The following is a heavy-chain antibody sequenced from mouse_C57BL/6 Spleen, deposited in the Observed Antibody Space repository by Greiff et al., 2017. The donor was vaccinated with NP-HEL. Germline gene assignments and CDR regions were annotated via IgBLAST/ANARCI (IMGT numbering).Heavy chain of an antibody. J-gene: IGHJ3*01. CDR2: IDPSDSYT. D-gene: IGHD2-1*01. CDR3: ANGNYAWFAY. CDR1: GYTFTSYW. Sequence: VQLQQPGAELVMPGASVKLSCKASGYTFTSYWMHWVKQRPGQGLEWIGEIDPSDSYTNYNQKFKGKSTLTVDKSSSTAYMQRSSLTSEDSAVYYCANGNYAWFAYWGQGTLVTVSA. V-gene: IGHV1-69*01.